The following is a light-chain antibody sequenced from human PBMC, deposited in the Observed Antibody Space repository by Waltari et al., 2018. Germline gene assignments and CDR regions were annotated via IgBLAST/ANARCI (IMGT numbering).Light chain of an antibody. CDR3: CSYAFSSNWV. Sequence: QSALTQPPSASGSPGQSVTISCTGTSSDVGGYNYVSGYQQHPGKAPKLMIFEVSTRPAGVPDRFSGSKAGNPASLTVSGLQAEDEADYYCCSYAFSSNWVFGGGTKLTVL. J-gene: IGLJ3*02. V-gene: IGLV2-8*01. CDR2: EVS. CDR1: SSDVGGYNY.